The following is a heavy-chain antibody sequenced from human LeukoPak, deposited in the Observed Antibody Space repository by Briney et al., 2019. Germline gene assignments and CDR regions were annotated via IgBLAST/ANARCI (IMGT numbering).Heavy chain of an antibody. CDR1: GFTFSRYW. Sequence: GGSLRLSCAASGFTFSRYWMSWVRQVPGKWLEWVGNIQPDGSEKYYVDSVKGRFTISRDNAKNSLYLQMNSLSVEDTAVYYCVPEYYDDGDGGYWGQRTLVTVSS. V-gene: IGHV3-7*01. CDR3: VPEYYDDGDGGY. CDR2: IQPDGSEK. D-gene: IGHD4-17*01. J-gene: IGHJ4*02.